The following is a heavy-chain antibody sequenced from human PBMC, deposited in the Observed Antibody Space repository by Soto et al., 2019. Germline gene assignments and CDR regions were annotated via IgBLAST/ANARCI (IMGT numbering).Heavy chain of an antibody. CDR2: IKPDGSGQ. V-gene: IGHV3-7*03. Sequence: GGSLRPSCEASGFSFTTYWMNWVRQAPGKGLELVANIKPDGSGQYYLDSVKGRFAISRDNAKNSLYLQLNSLRADDTAIYFCAGEGRYMVGWDYWGQGTPVTVSS. D-gene: IGHD3-10*01. J-gene: IGHJ4*02. CDR3: AGEGRYMVGWDY. CDR1: GFSFTTYW.